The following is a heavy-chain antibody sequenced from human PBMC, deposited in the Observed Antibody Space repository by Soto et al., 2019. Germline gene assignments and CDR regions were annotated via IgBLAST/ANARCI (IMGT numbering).Heavy chain of an antibody. CDR1: GFSFSNSN. Sequence: GGSLRLSCAASGFSFSNSNMHWVRQAPNRGLDWVAGIYFDGGNKYYADSVKGRFTISRDNSKNTLYLQMNSLRAEDTAVYYCEKASGLNNYYYYGLDVWGQGTTVTVSS. D-gene: IGHD3-10*01. J-gene: IGHJ6*02. CDR2: IYFDGGNK. CDR3: EKASGLNNYYYYGLDV. V-gene: IGHV3-33*06.